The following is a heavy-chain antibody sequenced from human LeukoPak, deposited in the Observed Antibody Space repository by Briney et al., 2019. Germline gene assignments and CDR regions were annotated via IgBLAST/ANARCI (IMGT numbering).Heavy chain of an antibody. CDR2: ISYDGSNK. CDR3: ARGSGYNWP. V-gene: IGHV3-30*03. J-gene: IGHJ5*02. Sequence: GRSLRLSCAASGFTFSSYGMHWVRQAPGKGLEWVAVISYDGSNKYYADSVKGRFTISRDNAKNSLYLQMNSLRAEDTAVYYCARGSGYNWPWGQGTLVTVSS. D-gene: IGHD3-22*01. CDR1: GFTFSSYG.